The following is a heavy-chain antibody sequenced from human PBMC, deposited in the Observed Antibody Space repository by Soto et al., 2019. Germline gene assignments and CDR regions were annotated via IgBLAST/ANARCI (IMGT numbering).Heavy chain of an antibody. J-gene: IGHJ1*01. V-gene: IGHV5-10-1*01. CDR1: GYSFTSYW. CDR2: IDPSDSYT. Sequence: GESLKISCKGSGYSFTSYWISWVRQMPGKGLEWMGRIDPSDSYTNYSPSFQGHVTISADKSISTAYLQWSSLKASDTAMYYCALSAAGPEYFQHWGQGTLVTVSS. CDR3: ALSAAGPEYFQH. D-gene: IGHD6-13*01.